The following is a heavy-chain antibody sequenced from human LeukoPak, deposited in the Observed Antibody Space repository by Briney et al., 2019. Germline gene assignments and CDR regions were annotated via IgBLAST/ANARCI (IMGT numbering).Heavy chain of an antibody. CDR2: IYNSGST. CDR3: ARGACSGGSCYGRSYFDN. J-gene: IGHJ4*02. D-gene: IGHD2-15*01. Sequence: SETLSLTCTVSGGSISSDYWSWIRQPPGRGLEWIGHIYNSGSTYYNPSLKSRVTLSVDTSRNQFSLRLRSVTAADTAVYYCARGACSGGSCYGRSYFDNWGQGTLVTVSS. CDR1: GGSISSDY. V-gene: IGHV4-59*06.